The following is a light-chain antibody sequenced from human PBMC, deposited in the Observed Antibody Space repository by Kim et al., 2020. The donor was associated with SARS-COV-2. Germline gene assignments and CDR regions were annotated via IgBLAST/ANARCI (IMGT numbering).Light chain of an antibody. CDR1: QDIGSE. CDR2: ASS. J-gene: IGKJ1*01. V-gene: IGKV1-6*01. Sequence: AIQMTQSPSSLSASVGDRVTITCRASQDIGSELGWYQQKPGKAPKLLIYASSSLQSGVPLRFSGSGSGTDFTLTISSLLPEDFATYYCLQDNNYPRTFGQGTKVDIK. CDR3: LQDNNYPRT.